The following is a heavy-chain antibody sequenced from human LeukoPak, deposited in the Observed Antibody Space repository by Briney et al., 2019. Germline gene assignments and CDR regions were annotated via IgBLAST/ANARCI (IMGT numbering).Heavy chain of an antibody. D-gene: IGHD4-11*01. V-gene: IGHV3-23*01. J-gene: IGHJ4*02. CDR2: INGNGGNT. CDR1: GFTFSNYA. Sequence: GGSLRLSCAASGFTFSNYAMSWVRQAPGKGLEWVSGINGNGGNTHYTDSVKGRFTISRDNSKNTLYLQMNSLRAEDTAVYYCAKDRDYSDYYIDYWGQGNLVTVSS. CDR3: AKDRDYSDYYIDY.